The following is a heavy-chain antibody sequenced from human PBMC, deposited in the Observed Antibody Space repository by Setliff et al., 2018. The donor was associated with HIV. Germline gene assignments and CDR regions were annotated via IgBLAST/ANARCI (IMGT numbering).Heavy chain of an antibody. CDR3: ASGDPQEGGYWDAFDI. Sequence: LSLTCAVSSGSISSGGYSWSWIRQPPGKGLEWIGYIYHSGSTYYNPSLKSRVTISVDRSKNQFSPKLSSVTAADTAVYYCASGDPQEGGYWDAFDIWGQGTMVTVSS. CDR2: IYHSGST. CDR1: SGSISSGGYS. D-gene: IGHD5-12*01. J-gene: IGHJ3*02. V-gene: IGHV4-30-2*01.